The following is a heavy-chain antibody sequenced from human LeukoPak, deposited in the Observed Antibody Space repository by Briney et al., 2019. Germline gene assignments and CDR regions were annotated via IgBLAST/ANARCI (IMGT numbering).Heavy chain of an antibody. D-gene: IGHD6-13*01. J-gene: IGHJ6*02. CDR3: ARIRRYSSSWYVPYGMDV. Sequence: SVKVSCKASGGTFSSYAISWVRQAPGQGLEWMGRIIPILGIANYAQKFQGRVTITADKSTSTAYMELSSLRSEDTAVYYCARIRRYSSSWYVPYGMDVWGQGTTVTVSS. V-gene: IGHV1-69*04. CDR2: IIPILGIA. CDR1: GGTFSSYA.